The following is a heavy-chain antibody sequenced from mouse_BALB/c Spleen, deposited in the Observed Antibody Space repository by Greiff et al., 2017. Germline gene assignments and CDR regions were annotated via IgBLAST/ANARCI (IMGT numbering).Heavy chain of an antibody. J-gene: IGHJ4*01. CDR3: ARGPHYDSSFYAMDY. CDR1: GFTFSDYY. Sequence: EVKLVESGGGLVKPGGSLKLSCAASGFTFSDYYMYWVRQTPEKRLEWVATISDGGSTYYPDSVKGRFTTSRDNARNILYLQMSSLRSEDTAMYYCARGPHYDSSFYAMDYWGQGTSVTVSS. D-gene: IGHD1-1*01. V-gene: IGHV5-6-5*01. CDR2: ISDGGST.